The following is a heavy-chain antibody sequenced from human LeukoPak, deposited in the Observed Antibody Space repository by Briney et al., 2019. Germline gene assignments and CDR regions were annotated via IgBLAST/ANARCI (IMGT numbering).Heavy chain of an antibody. CDR2: ISASGGKT. J-gene: IGHJ4*02. CDR3: AKWTRTTLFRGDRARFDS. Sequence: PGGSLRLSCAASGFTFSSYGMRWVRQVPGKGLECVSVISASGGKTYYADSVKGRFTISRDTSKTTISLQMNSLRVEDSAVYYCAKWTRTTLFRGDRARFDSWGQGTLVTVSS. CDR1: GFTFSSYG. D-gene: IGHD3-10*01. V-gene: IGHV3-23*01.